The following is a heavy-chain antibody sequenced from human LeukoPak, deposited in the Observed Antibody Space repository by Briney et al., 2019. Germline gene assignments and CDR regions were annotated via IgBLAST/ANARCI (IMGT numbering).Heavy chain of an antibody. J-gene: IGHJ6*02. V-gene: IGHV1-69*01. D-gene: IGHD4-17*01. CDR3: ASSWLRGLMGMDV. CDR1: GGTFSIYT. CDR2: IIPIFGTA. Sequence: SVTVSFKASGGTFSIYTISWVRQAPGQGLEWMGGIIPIFGTANYAQKFQGRVTITADESTSTAYMELSSLRSEDTAVYYCASSWLRGLMGMDVWGQGTTVTVSS.